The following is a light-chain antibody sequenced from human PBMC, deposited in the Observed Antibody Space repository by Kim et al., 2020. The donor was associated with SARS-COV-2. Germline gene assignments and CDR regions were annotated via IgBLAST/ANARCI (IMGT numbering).Light chain of an antibody. CDR1: SSDIGAYDY. CDR3: SSYTNSNTLI. V-gene: IGLV2-14*03. CDR2: DVS. Sequence: GQSITISCTGTSSDIGAYDYVSWFQQHPGRAPTLLIFDVSERPSGVSIRFSGSKSVNTASLTISGLQADDEADYYCSSYTNSNTLIFGGGTQLTVL. J-gene: IGLJ2*01.